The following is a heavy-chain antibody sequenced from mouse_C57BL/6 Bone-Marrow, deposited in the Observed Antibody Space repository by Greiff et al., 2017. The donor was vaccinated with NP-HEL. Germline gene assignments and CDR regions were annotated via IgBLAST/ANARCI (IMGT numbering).Heavy chain of an antibody. V-gene: IGHV5-4*01. J-gene: IGHJ1*03. CDR1: GFTFSSYA. D-gene: IGHD1-1*02. CDR2: ISAGGGYT. CDR3: SRDCGKEWFDV. Sequence: EVQVVESGGGLVKPGGSLKLPCAASGFTFSSYAMSWVRQTPEKRLEWVATISAGGGYTYSPDNVKGRFPFSRDNANNNPYLQMSHLKSEDTAMYYCSRDCGKEWFDVWGTGTTVTVSS.